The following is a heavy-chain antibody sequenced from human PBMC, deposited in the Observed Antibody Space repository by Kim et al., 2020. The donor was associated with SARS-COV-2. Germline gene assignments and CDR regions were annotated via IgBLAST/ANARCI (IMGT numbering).Heavy chain of an antibody. D-gene: IGHD6-19*01. Sequence: SLKSRVTISGDTSKNQFSLKLSSVTAADTAVYYCARRMKAVAGTSGYFDYWGQGTLVTVSS. J-gene: IGHJ4*02. CDR3: ARRMKAVAGTSGYFDY. V-gene: IGHV4-34*01.